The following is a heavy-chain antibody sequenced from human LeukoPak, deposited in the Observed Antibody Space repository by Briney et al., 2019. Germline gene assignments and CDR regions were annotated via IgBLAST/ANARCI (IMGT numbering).Heavy chain of an antibody. CDR2: IYSGGST. Sequence: PGGSLRLSCAASGFTVSSNYMSWVRQAPGKGLEWVSVIYSGGSTYYADSVKGRFTISRDNSKNTLYLQMNSLRAEDTAVYYCARVKYYDILTALQYYFDYWGQGTLVTVSS. D-gene: IGHD3-9*01. CDR1: GFTVSSNY. J-gene: IGHJ4*02. CDR3: ARVKYYDILTALQYYFDY. V-gene: IGHV3-53*01.